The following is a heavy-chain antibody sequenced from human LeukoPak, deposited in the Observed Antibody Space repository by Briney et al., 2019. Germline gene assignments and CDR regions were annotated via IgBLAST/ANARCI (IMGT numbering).Heavy chain of an antibody. D-gene: IGHD6-19*01. CDR2: INPSGGST. CDR3: ARSGTSRAVEPSYFDY. J-gene: IGHJ4*02. V-gene: IGHV1-46*01. CDR1: GYTFTSYY. Sequence: ASVKVSCKASGYTFTSYYMHWVRQAPGQGLEWVGIINPSGGSTSYAQKFQGRVTMTRDMSTSTVYMELSSLRSEDTAVYYCARSGTSRAVEPSYFDYGGQGTLVTVSS.